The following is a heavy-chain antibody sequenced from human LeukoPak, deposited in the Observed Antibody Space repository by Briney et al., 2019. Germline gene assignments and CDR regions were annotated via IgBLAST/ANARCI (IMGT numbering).Heavy chain of an antibody. Sequence: PGGSLRLSCAASGFTFSSYSMNWVRQAPGKGLEWVSSISSSSSYIYYADSVKGRFTISRDNSKNTLYLQMNSLRAEDTAVYYCAQEGSYYYYYMDVWGKGTTVTVSS. CDR1: GFTFSSYS. CDR2: ISSSSSYI. CDR3: AQEGSYYYYYMDV. V-gene: IGHV3-21*04. J-gene: IGHJ6*03.